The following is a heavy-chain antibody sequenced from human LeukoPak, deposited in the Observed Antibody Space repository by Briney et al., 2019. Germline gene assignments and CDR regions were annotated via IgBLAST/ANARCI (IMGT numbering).Heavy chain of an antibody. CDR1: GFTFSSYS. CDR3: ARDQLWELQTGHYYYYMDV. Sequence: GGSLSLSCAASGFTFSSYSMNWVRQAPGKGLEWVSSISSSSSYIYYADSVKGRFTISRDNAKNSLYLQMNSLRAEDTAVYYCARDQLWELQTGHYYYYMDVWGKGTTVTVSS. J-gene: IGHJ6*03. D-gene: IGHD1-26*01. CDR2: ISSSSSYI. V-gene: IGHV3-21*01.